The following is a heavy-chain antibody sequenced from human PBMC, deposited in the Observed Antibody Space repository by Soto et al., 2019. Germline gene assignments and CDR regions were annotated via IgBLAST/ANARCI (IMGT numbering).Heavy chain of an antibody. V-gene: IGHV4-34*01. D-gene: IGHD7-27*01. Sequence: SETLSLTFAVYGGSFSAYYWTWIRQHPGKGLEWIGEIDHSGSTNYNPSLKSRLTISVDTSKNQFSLKLSSVTAADSAVYYCASPPANGDGEFDFWGQEILVTFPS. CDR2: IDHSGST. J-gene: IGHJ4*02. CDR1: GGSFSAYY. CDR3: ASPPANGDGEFDF.